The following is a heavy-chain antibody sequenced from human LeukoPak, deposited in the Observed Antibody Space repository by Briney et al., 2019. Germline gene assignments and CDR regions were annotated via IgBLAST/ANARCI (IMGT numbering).Heavy chain of an antibody. J-gene: IGHJ6*02. V-gene: IGHV3-21*01. D-gene: IGHD1-26*01. CDR1: GFTFSSYS. CDR2: ISSSSSYI. CDR3: ARISLEWELPTGYYYYYGMDV. Sequence: PGGSLRLSCAASGFTFSSYSMNWVRQAPGKGLEWVSSISSSSSYIYYADSVKGRFTISRDNAKNSLYLQMNSLRAEDTAVYYCARISLEWELPTGYYYYYGMDVWGQGTTVTVSS.